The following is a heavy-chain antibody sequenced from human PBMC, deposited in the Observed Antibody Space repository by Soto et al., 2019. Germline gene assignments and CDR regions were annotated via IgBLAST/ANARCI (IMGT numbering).Heavy chain of an antibody. CDR3: ARDRLITFGGVPPPGY. CDR1: GYTFTSYA. Sequence: ASVKVSCKASGYTFTSYAMHWVRQAPGQRLEWMGWINAGNGNTKYSQKFQGRVTITRDTSASTAYMELSSLRSEDTAVYYCARDRLITFGGVPPPGYWGQGTLVTVSS. J-gene: IGHJ4*02. CDR2: INAGNGNT. D-gene: IGHD3-16*01. V-gene: IGHV1-3*01.